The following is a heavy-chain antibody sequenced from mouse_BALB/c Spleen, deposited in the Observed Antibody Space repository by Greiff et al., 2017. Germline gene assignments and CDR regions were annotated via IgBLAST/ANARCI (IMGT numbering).Heavy chain of an antibody. Sequence: EVKLQESGPSLVKPSQTLSLTCSVTGDSITSGYWNWIRKFPGNKLEYMGYISYSGSTYYNPSLKSRISITRDTSKNQYYLQLNSVTTEDTATYYCARPSIYYGNLWFAYWGQGTLVTVSA. V-gene: IGHV3-8*02. CDR1: GDSITSGY. CDR3: ARPSIYYGNLWFAY. CDR2: ISYSGST. D-gene: IGHD2-1*01. J-gene: IGHJ3*01.